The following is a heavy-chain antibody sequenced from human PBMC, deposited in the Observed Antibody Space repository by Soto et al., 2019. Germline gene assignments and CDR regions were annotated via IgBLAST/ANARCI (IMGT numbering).Heavy chain of an antibody. Sequence: SETLSLTCTVSGGSISSSSYYWGWIRQPPGKGLEWIGSIYYSGSTYYNPSLKSRVTISVDTSKNQFSLKLSSVTAADTAVYYCAKTYYDYVLGNYRPDPFDIWGQGTMVTVSS. CDR1: GGSISSSSYY. J-gene: IGHJ3*02. D-gene: IGHD3-16*02. V-gene: IGHV4-39*01. CDR2: IYYSGST. CDR3: AKTYYDYVLGNYRPDPFDI.